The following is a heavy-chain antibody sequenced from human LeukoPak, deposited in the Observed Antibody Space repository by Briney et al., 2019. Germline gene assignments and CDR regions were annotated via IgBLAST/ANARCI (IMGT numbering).Heavy chain of an antibody. V-gene: IGHV4-59*08. D-gene: IGHD4/OR15-4a*01. CDR2: IYYSGST. CDR3: ARHAQVPSDYYYYYMDV. Sequence: SETLSLTCTVSGGSISSYYWSWIRQPPGKGLEWIGYIYYSGSTNYNPSLKSRVTISVDTSKNQFSLKLSSVTAADTAVYYCARHAQVPSDYYYYYMDVWGKGTTVTVSS. CDR1: GGSISSYY. J-gene: IGHJ6*03.